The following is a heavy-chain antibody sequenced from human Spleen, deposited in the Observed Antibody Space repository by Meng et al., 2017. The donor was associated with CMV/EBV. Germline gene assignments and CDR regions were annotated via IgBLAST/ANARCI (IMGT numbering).Heavy chain of an antibody. CDR1: GYTFIDYS. D-gene: IGHD1-14*01. J-gene: IGHJ5*02. CDR3: ARDVPGKGFDT. Sequence: QVHLVQSGAKVKKPGASVQVSCKASGYTFIDYSMHWVRQAPGQGLEWMGHNNPNSGFADYAQKFQGRVTMTRDTSITTAYMEVRGLRSDDTAVYYCARDVPGKGFDTWGQGTLVTVSS. CDR2: NNPNSGFA. V-gene: IGHV1-2*06.